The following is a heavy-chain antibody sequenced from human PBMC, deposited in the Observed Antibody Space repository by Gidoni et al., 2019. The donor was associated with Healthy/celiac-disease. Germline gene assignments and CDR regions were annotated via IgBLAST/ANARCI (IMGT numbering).Heavy chain of an antibody. D-gene: IGHD5-12*01. CDR3: ARDPGGMATTIDY. V-gene: IGHV4-59*01. J-gene: IGHJ4*02. Sequence: QVQLQESRPGLVKPSTTLSLTCTVSGVSISSYYRSWSRQPQGKGLEWIGYIYYSGSTNYNPALKSRVTISVDKSKNQFSLKLSSVTAADTAVYYCARDPGGMATTIDYWGQGTLVTGSS. CDR2: IYYSGST. CDR1: GVSISSYY.